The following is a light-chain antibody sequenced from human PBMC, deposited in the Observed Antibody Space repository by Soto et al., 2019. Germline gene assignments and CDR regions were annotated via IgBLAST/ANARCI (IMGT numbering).Light chain of an antibody. V-gene: IGLV8-61*01. CDR3: MLYMDSGEYV. CDR2: STN. Sequence: QAVVTQEPSFSVSPGGTVTLTCALSSGSVSTRYYPSWYQQTPGQAPRMLIYSTNTRSSGVPDRFSGSILGNKAALTITGAQAHDESDYYCMLYMDSGEYVFGTGTKLTVL. CDR1: SGSVSTRYY. J-gene: IGLJ1*01.